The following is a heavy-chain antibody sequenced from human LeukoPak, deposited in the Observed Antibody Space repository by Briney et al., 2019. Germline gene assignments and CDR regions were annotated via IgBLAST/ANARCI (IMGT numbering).Heavy chain of an antibody. CDR1: GFTFSSYT. CDR3: ARARGTTDAFDV. CDR2: SYI. J-gene: IGHJ3*01. V-gene: IGHV3-21*01. D-gene: IGHD1-7*01. Sequence: GGSLRLSCLASGFTFSSYTMNWVRQAPGKGLEWVSSSYIYSADSLKGRFTISRDNAKNSVYLQMNSLRAEDTAVYYCARARGTTDAFDVWGQGTMVTVSS.